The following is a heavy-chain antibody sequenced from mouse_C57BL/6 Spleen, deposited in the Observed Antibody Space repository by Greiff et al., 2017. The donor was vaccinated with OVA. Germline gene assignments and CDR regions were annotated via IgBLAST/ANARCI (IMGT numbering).Heavy chain of an antibody. CDR1: GYAFSSSW. Sequence: VKLMESGPELVKPGASVKISCKASGYAFSSSWMNWVKQRPGKGLEWIGRIYPGDGDTNYNGKFKGKATLTADKSSSTAYMQLSSLTSEDSAVYFCARERTKGYAMDYWGQGTSVTVSS. CDR3: ARERTKGYAMDY. J-gene: IGHJ4*01. CDR2: IYPGDGDT. V-gene: IGHV1-82*01.